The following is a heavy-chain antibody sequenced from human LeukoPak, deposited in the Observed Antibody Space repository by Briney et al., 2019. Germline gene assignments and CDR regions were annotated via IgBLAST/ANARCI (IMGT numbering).Heavy chain of an antibody. CDR3: AKYRTSSGWFFDY. Sequence: GGSLRLSCAASGFTFSSYSMNWVRQAPGKGLEWVSYISSSSSTIYYADSVKGRFTISRDNSKNTLYLQMNSLRAEDTAVYYCAKYRTSSGWFFDYWGQGTLVTVSS. CDR1: GFTFSSYS. CDR2: ISSSSSTI. D-gene: IGHD6-19*01. J-gene: IGHJ4*02. V-gene: IGHV3-48*01.